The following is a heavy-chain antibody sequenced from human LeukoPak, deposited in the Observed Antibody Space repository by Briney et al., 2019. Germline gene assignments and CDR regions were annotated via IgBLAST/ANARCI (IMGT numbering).Heavy chain of an antibody. D-gene: IGHD6-19*01. CDR1: GFTVSSNH. CDR3: ARGGISVAGTMEAFDI. Sequence: GGSLRLSCAASGFTVSSNHMSWVRQAPGKGLEWVSVIYSGGSTYYADSVKGRFTISRDNSKNTLYLQMNSLRAEDTAVYYCARGGISVAGTMEAFDIWGQGTMVTVSS. J-gene: IGHJ3*02. CDR2: IYSGGST. V-gene: IGHV3-53*01.